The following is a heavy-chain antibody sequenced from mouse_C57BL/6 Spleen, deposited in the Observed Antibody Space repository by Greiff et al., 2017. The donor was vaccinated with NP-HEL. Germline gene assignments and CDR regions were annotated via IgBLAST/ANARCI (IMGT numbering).Heavy chain of an antibody. Sequence: QVQLKESGPGLVQPSQSLSITCTVSGFSLTSYGVHWVRQPPGKGLEWLGVIWSGGSTDYNAAFISRLSISKDNSKSQVFFKMNSLQADDTAIYYCAASYYGSSGFAYWGQGTLVTVSA. CDR1: GFSLTSYG. CDR3: AASYYGSSGFAY. J-gene: IGHJ3*01. CDR2: IWSGGST. V-gene: IGHV2-4*01. D-gene: IGHD1-1*01.